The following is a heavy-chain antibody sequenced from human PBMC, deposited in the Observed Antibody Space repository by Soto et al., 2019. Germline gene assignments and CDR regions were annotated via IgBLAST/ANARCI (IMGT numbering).Heavy chain of an antibody. CDR1: GFTFSDYA. J-gene: IGHJ4*02. D-gene: IGHD6-19*01. CDR3: AKGGRQWLVTSDFNY. CDR2: VSHDGRNT. V-gene: IGHV3-30*18. Sequence: VPLVESGGGVVQPGRSLRLSCAASGFTFSDYAMHWVRQAPGKGLERVAVVSHDGRNTHYADSVKGRFTITRDSSKNTVSLEMTSLRAEDTAVYYCAKGGRQWLVTSDFNYWGQGALVTVSS.